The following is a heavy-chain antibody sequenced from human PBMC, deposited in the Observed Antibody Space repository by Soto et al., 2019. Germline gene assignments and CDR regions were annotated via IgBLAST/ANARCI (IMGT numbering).Heavy chain of an antibody. D-gene: IGHD6-19*01. CDR2: ISYDGSNK. V-gene: IGHV3-30-3*01. CDR3: ARGTLYGLGYSGGWPNFDY. Sequence: QVQLVESGGGVVQPGRSLRLSCAASGFTFSNYAMHWVRQAPGKGLEWVAVISYDGSNKYYADSVKGRFTISRDNSKNTLYLQMNSLRAEDTAVYYCARGTLYGLGYSGGWPNFDYWGQGTLVTVSS. J-gene: IGHJ4*02. CDR1: GFTFSNYA.